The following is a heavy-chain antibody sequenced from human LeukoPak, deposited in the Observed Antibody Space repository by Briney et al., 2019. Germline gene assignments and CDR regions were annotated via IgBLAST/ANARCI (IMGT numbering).Heavy chain of an antibody. Sequence: SETLSLTCAVYCGSFSGYYWSWIRQPPGKGLEWIGEINHSGSTNYNPSLKSRVTISVDTSKNQFSLKLSSVTAADTAVYYCARVIGGAADYWGQGTLVTVSS. CDR3: ARVIGGAADY. J-gene: IGHJ4*02. D-gene: IGHD4-17*01. CDR1: CGSFSGYY. CDR2: INHSGST. V-gene: IGHV4-34*01.